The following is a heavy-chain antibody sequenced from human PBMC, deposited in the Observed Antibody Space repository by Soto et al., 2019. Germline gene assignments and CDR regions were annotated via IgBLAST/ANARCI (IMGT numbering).Heavy chain of an antibody. Sequence: QVQLVQSGVEVEKPGASVKVSCKASGYTFTSYGISWVRQAPGQGLEWMGWISAYNGNTNYAQKFQGRVTMTTDTSTSTAYMELRRLSSDDTAVYYGAGDVPTVTTGGPDYWGQGTRVTVSS. V-gene: IGHV1-18*01. CDR2: ISAYNGNT. J-gene: IGHJ4*02. CDR3: AGDVPTVTTGGPDY. CDR1: GYTFTSYG. D-gene: IGHD4-17*01.